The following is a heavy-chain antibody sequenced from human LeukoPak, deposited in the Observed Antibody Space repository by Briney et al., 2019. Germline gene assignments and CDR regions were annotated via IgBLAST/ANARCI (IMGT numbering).Heavy chain of an antibody. D-gene: IGHD4-17*01. CDR3: ARGAYGDYLFDY. V-gene: IGHV1-69*13. J-gene: IGHJ4*02. Sequence: SVKVFCKASGGTFSSYAISWVRQAPGQGLEWMGGIIPIFGTANYAQKFQGRVTITADESTSTAYMELSSLRSEDTAVYYCARGAYGDYLFDYWGQGTLVTVSS. CDR1: GGTFSSYA. CDR2: IIPIFGTA.